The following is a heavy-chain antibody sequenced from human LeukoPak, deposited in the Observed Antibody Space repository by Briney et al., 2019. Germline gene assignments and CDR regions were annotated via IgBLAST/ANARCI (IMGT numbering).Heavy chain of an antibody. CDR1: GGSISSGDYY. D-gene: IGHD1-26*01. J-gene: IGHJ3*02. CDR2: IYYSGST. V-gene: IGHV4-30-4*08. Sequence: SETLSLTCTVSGGSISSGDYYWSWIRQPPGKGLEWIGYIYYSGSTYYNSSLKSRVTISVDTSKNQFSLKLSSVTAADTAVYYCASPLYSGSYYDAFDIWGQGTMVTVSS. CDR3: ASPLYSGSYYDAFDI.